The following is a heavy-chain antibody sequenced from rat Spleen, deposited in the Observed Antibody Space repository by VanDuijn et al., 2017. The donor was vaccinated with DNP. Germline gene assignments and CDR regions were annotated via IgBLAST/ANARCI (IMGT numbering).Heavy chain of an antibody. V-gene: IGHV5-7*01. CDR2: ISYDGSST. Sequence: EVQLVESGGGLVQPGRSLKLSCAAAGFTFSDYNMAWVRQAPKKGLEWVETISYDGSSTYYGDSVKGRFTISRDNAKNTLHLQMDILMSEDTATYYCATHGSIATISTGAMDVWGQGTSVTVSS. D-gene: IGHD1-2*01. J-gene: IGHJ4*01. CDR3: ATHGSIATISTGAMDV. CDR1: GFTFSDYN.